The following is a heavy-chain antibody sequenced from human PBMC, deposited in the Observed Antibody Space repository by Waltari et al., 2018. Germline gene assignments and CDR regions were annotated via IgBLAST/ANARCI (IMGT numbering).Heavy chain of an antibody. V-gene: IGHV3-9*01. J-gene: IGHJ6*02. CDR3: AKDMAYGDHKGMDV. Sequence: EVQLVESGGGLVQPGRSLRLSCAASGFTFDDHVMNWVRQAPGKGLEWVSGISWNSDRIDYADSVKGRFTISRDNAKNSVYLQMNSLRPEDTALYYCAKDMAYGDHKGMDVWGQGTAVTVSS. CDR1: GFTFDDHV. CDR2: ISWNSDRI. D-gene: IGHD4-17*01.